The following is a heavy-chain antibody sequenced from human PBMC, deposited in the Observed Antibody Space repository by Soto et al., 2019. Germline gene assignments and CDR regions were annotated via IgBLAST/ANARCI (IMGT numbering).Heavy chain of an antibody. D-gene: IGHD6-13*01. CDR1: GYTFTGYY. Sequence: GASVKVSCKASGYTFTGYYMHWVRQAPGQGLEWMGWINPNSGGTNYAQKFQGWVTMTRDTSISTAYMELSRLRSDDTAVYYCAREDPGYSSSWYGMDVWGQGTTVTVSS. V-gene: IGHV1-2*04. J-gene: IGHJ6*02. CDR2: INPNSGGT. CDR3: AREDPGYSSSWYGMDV.